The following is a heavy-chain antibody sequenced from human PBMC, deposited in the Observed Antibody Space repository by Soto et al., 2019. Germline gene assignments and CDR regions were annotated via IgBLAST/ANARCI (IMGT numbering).Heavy chain of an antibody. J-gene: IGHJ3*02. CDR1: GYTFTSYY. CDR2: INPSGGST. D-gene: IGHD3-22*01. Sequence: GASVKVSCKASGYTFTSYYMHWVRQAPGQGLEWMGIINPSGGSTSYAQKFQGRVTMTRDTSTSTVYMELSSLRSEDTAVYYCAREDYDSSPGLHRTYAIDIWGQGTMVTVSS. V-gene: IGHV1-46*01. CDR3: AREDYDSSPGLHRTYAIDI.